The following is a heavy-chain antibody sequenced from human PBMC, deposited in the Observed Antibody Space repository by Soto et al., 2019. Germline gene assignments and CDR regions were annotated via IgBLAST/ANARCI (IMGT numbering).Heavy chain of an antibody. Sequence: QVQLVQSGAEVKKPGSSVKVSCKASGGTFSSYTISWVRQAPGQGLEWMGRIIPILGIANYAQKFQGRVTITADKSTSTVYMELSSLRSEDTAVYYCAREGGYCSGGSCYSDWGQGTLVTVSS. D-gene: IGHD2-15*01. V-gene: IGHV1-69*08. CDR2: IIPILGIA. J-gene: IGHJ4*02. CDR3: AREGGYCSGGSCYSD. CDR1: GGTFSSYT.